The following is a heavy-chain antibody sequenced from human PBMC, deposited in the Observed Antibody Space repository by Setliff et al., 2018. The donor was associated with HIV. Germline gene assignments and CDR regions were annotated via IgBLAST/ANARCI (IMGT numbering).Heavy chain of an antibody. CDR2: IYYTGNT. V-gene: IGHV4-39*07. J-gene: IGHJ3*01. CDR1: GGSVGSSSYY. CDR3: ARDDSIVLVPAIMRGDGFDF. Sequence: SETLSLTCTVSGGSVGSSSYYWAWIRQPPGKGLEWIGSIYYTGNTKYNPPLESRVTFSIDTSENQFSLRLASVTAADTAIYYCARDDSIVLVPAIMRGDGFDFWGQGRMVTVS. D-gene: IGHD2-2*01.